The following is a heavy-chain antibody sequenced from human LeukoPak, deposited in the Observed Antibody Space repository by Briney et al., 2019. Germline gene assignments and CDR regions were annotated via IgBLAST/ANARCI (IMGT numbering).Heavy chain of an antibody. CDR3: ARREISGPLDY. V-gene: IGHV4-31*03. CDR2: IYYSGST. D-gene: IGHD6-19*01. Sequence: KPSQTLSLTCTVSGGSISSGGYYWSWIRQHPGKGLEWIGYIYYSGSTYYNPSLKSRVTISVDTSKNRFSLKLSSVTAADTAVYYCARREISGPLDYWGQGTLVTVSS. CDR1: GGSISSGGYY. J-gene: IGHJ4*02.